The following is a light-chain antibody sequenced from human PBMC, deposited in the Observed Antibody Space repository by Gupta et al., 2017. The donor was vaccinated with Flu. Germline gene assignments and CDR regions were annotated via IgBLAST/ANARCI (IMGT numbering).Light chain of an antibody. J-gene: IGLJ1*01. Sequence: QSALTQPASVSGSPGQSITISCTGTSSDLGSYNLVSWYQQHPGKAPKLLIYDVSNWPSGVSIRFSGSKTANTASLTIFGPEAEDDADYYCCSYASSNIYVFGAGTKVTVL. CDR2: DVS. V-gene: IGLV2-23*02. CDR1: SSDLGSYNL. CDR3: CSYASSNIYV.